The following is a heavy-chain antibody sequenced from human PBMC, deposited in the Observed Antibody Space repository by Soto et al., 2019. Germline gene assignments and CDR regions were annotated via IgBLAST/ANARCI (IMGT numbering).Heavy chain of an antibody. Sequence: QVQLVQSGAEVKKPGSSVKVSCKASGGTFSSYAISWVRQAPGQGLEGVGGIIPIFGTANYAQKFQGRGRITAEEXXXXXXXXXXXXXXXXXXXXXXXXXXXXXXXYSXMDVWGQGTTVTVSS. CDR3: XXXXXXXXXYSXMDV. V-gene: IGHV1-69*12. CDR2: IIPIFGTA. CDR1: GGTFSSYA. J-gene: IGHJ6*02.